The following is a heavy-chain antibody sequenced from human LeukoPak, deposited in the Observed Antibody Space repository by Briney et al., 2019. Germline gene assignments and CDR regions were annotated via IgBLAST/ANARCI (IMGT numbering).Heavy chain of an antibody. CDR2: IIPIFGTA. V-gene: IGHV1-69*06. CDR3: ARDIRFGRARYMDV. D-gene: IGHD3-10*01. CDR1: GGTFSSYA. Sequence: SVKVSCKASGGTFSSYAISWVRQAPRQGLEWMGGIIPIFGTANYAQKFQGRVTITADKSTSTAYMELSSLRSEDTAVYYCARDIRFGRARYMDVWGKGTTVTVSS. J-gene: IGHJ6*03.